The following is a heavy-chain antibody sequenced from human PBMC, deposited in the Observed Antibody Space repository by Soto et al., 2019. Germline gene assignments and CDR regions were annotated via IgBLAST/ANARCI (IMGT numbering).Heavy chain of an antibody. CDR1: GFTFSSYS. D-gene: IGHD3-3*01. V-gene: IGHV3-21*01. J-gene: IGHJ4*02. CDR2: ISSSSSYI. Sequence: GGSLRLSCAASGFTFSSYSMNWVRQAPGKGLEWVSSISSSSSYIYYADSVKGRFTISRDNAKNSLYLQMNSLRAEDTAVYYCARDPAGPQAIFGVVFDYWGQGTLVTVSS. CDR3: ARDPAGPQAIFGVVFDY.